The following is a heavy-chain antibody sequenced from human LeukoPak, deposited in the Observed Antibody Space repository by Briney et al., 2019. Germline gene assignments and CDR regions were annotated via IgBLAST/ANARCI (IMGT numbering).Heavy chain of an antibody. Sequence: SETLSLTCSVSGGSISDFYWSWIRQPAGKGLEWIGRIYTSGNTNYNPSLKSRVTMSLDASKNQFSLKLSSVTAADTAVYYCARSGVFSGYDAFDIWGQGTMVTVSS. V-gene: IGHV4-4*07. CDR1: GGSISDFY. D-gene: IGHD3-9*01. CDR3: ARSGVFSGYDAFDI. CDR2: IYTSGNT. J-gene: IGHJ3*02.